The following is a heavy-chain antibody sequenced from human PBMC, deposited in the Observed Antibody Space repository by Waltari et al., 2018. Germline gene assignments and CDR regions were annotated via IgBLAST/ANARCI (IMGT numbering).Heavy chain of an antibody. CDR3: ARGGLITMVRGDAFDI. D-gene: IGHD3-10*01. CDR1: GGSISSSS. J-gene: IGHJ3*02. V-gene: IGHV4-4*07. Sequence: QVQLQESGPGLVKPSETLSLTCPVSGGSISSSSWTWIRQPAGKGLEWIGRIYTSGSTNYNPSLKSRVTMSVDTSKNQFSLKLSSVTAADTAVYYCARGGLITMVRGDAFDIWGQGTMVTVSS. CDR2: IYTSGST.